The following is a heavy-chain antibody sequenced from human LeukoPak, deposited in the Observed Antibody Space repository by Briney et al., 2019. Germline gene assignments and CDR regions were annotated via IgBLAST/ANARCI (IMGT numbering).Heavy chain of an antibody. CDR3: ARSFGESYFDY. CDR1: GGSISGYY. J-gene: IGHJ4*02. V-gene: IGHV4-59*12. Sequence: SETLSLTCVVSGGSISGYYWTWIRQPPGKGLEWIGYTYYRGSSSFNPSLRSRVTISVDMSKNQVSLKLTSVTAADTAVYYCARSFGESYFDYWGQGILVTVSS. CDR2: TYYRGSS. D-gene: IGHD3-10*01.